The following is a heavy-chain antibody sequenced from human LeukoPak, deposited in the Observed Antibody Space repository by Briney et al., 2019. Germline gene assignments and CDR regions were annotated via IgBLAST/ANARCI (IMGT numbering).Heavy chain of an antibody. CDR1: GFTFSSYA. J-gene: IGHJ4*02. V-gene: IGHV3-7*01. Sequence: GGSLRLSCAASGFTFSSYAMSWVRQAPGKGLEWVANIKQDGSEKYYVDSVKGRFTISRDNAKNSLYLQVNSLRAEDTAVYYCARYILTGYGIYYFDYWXQGXLVTXSS. CDR2: IKQDGSEK. D-gene: IGHD3-9*01. CDR3: ARYILTGYGIYYFDY.